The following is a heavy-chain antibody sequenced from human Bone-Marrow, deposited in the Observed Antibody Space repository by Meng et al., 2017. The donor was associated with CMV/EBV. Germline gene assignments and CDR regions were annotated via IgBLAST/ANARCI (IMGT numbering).Heavy chain of an antibody. CDR3: ARVRNFGSSSPYYFDY. D-gene: IGHD6-6*01. CDR2: IYYSGST. V-gene: IGHV4-59*08. Sequence: GSLRLSCTVSGGSINSYYWSWIRQPPGKGLEWIGYIYYSGSTYYNPSLKSRVTISVDTSKNQFSLKLSSVTAADTAVYYCARVRNFGSSSPYYFDYWGQGTLVTVSS. J-gene: IGHJ4*02. CDR1: GGSINSYY.